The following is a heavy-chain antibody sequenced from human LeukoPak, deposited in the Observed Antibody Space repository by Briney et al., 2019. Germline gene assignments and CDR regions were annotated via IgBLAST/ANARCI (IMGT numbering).Heavy chain of an antibody. J-gene: IGHJ4*02. CDR3: TPQGVAAAATGY. V-gene: IGHV3-30*02. CDR2: IWYDGSNK. CDR1: GFTFSSYG. D-gene: IGHD6-13*01. Sequence: PGGSLRLSCAASGFTFSSYGMHWVRQAPGKGLEWVAVIWYDGSNKYYADSVKGRFTISRDNSKNTLYLQMNSLRAEDTAVYYCTPQGVAAAATGYWGQGTLVTVSS.